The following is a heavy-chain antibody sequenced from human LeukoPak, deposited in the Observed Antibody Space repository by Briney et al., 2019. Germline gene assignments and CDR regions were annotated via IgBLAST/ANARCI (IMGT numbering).Heavy chain of an antibody. V-gene: IGHV4-59*01. CDR2: IYYSGST. J-gene: IGHJ4*02. CDR1: GGSISSYY. CDR3: ARGQPGVMITHFDY. D-gene: IGHD3-16*01. Sequence: SETLSLTCTVSGGSISSYYWSWIRQPPGKGLEWIGYIYYSGSTNYNPSLKSRVTISVDTSKNQFSLKLSSVTAADTAVYYCARGQPGVMITHFDYWGQGTLVTASS.